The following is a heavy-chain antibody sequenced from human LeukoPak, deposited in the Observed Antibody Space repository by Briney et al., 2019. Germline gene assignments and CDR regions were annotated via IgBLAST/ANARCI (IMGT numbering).Heavy chain of an antibody. CDR3: AKDERNWNYNLASQTYD. CDR2: ISGSGVST. J-gene: IGHJ4*02. Sequence: GGSLRLSCAASALTFSDYSMSWVRQAPGKGLEWVSAISGSGVSTYYADSVKGRFTVSRDNSKNTLYLQMSSLRAEDTAVYYCAKDERNWNYNLASQTYDWGQGTLVTVSS. CDR1: ALTFSDYS. V-gene: IGHV3-23*01. D-gene: IGHD1-7*01.